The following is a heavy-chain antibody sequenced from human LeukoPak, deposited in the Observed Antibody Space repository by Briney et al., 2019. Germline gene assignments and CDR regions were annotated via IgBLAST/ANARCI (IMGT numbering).Heavy chain of an antibody. CDR3: ARVAIAAAGTPSKIDY. J-gene: IGHJ4*02. Sequence: SETLSLTCTVSGGSISSSSYYWGWIRQPPGKGLEWIGSIYHSGSTNYNPSLKSRVTISVDKSKNQFSLKLSSVTAADTAVYYCARVAIAAAGTPSKIDYWGQGTLVTVSS. CDR2: IYHSGST. V-gene: IGHV4-39*07. D-gene: IGHD6-13*01. CDR1: GGSISSSSYY.